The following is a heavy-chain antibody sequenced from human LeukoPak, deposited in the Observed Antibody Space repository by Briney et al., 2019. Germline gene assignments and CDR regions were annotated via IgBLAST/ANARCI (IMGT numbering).Heavy chain of an antibody. CDR2: ISPYSGKA. Sequence: ASVKVSCKTSGYPFTTYDINWVRQAPGQGLEWMGWISPYSGKANYAQIFQGRVTMTSDKSTGTVYLELRSLRSDDTAVYYCARGGGSYYYYYMDVWGKGTTVTVSS. J-gene: IGHJ6*03. V-gene: IGHV1-18*01. D-gene: IGHD1-26*01. CDR1: GYPFTTYD. CDR3: ARGGGSYYYYYMDV.